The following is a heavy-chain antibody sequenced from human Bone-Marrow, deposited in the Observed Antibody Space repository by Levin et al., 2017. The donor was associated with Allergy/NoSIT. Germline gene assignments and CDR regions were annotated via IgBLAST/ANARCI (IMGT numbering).Heavy chain of an antibody. V-gene: IGHV1-24*01. J-gene: IGHJ4*02. CDR1: GYTLTELS. CDR2: FDPEDGKT. CDR3: ARGFDS. Sequence: ASVKVSCKVSGYTLTELSMHWVRQAPGKGLEYMGGFDPEDGKTIYAQKFQGRVTMTTDTSTSTAYMELRSLRSDDTAIYYCARGFDSWGQGTLVTVSS.